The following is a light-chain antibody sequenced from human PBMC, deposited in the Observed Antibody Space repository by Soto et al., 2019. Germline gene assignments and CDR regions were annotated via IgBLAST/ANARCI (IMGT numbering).Light chain of an antibody. CDR2: DVS. CDR3: SSYTSSSTRV. V-gene: IGLV2-14*01. CDR1: SSDVGTYNY. J-gene: IGLJ1*01. Sequence: QSVLTQPASVSGSPGQSITISCTGTSSDVGTYNYVSWYQQHPGKVPRLMIYDVSNRPSGVSDRFSGSKSGNTASLTISGLQADDEADYYCSSYTSSSTRVFGTGTKLTVL.